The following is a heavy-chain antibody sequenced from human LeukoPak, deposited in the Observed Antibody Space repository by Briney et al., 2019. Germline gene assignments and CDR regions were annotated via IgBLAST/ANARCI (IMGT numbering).Heavy chain of an antibody. CDR2: IIPIFGTA. D-gene: IGHD3-9*01. CDR1: GYTFTSYG. Sequence: PGASVKVSCKASGYTFTSYGISWVRQAPGQGLEWMGGIIPIFGTANYAQKFQGRVTITADESTSTAYMELSSLRSEDTAVYYCARGPYDILTGYYETFDYWGQGTLVTVSS. V-gene: IGHV1-69*13. J-gene: IGHJ4*02. CDR3: ARGPYDILTGYYETFDY.